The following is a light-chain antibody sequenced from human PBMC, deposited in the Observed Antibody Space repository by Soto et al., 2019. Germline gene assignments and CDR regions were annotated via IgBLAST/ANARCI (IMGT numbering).Light chain of an antibody. J-gene: IGKJ1*01. CDR3: QQYNNWPCT. V-gene: IGKV3-15*01. Sequence: EIVMTQSPATLSESPGERATLSCRASQSVSSNLAWYQQKPGQAPRLLIYCASTRATGIPARFSGSGSGTEFTLTISSLQSEDFAVYYCQQYNNWPCTFGPGTKVEIK. CDR2: CAS. CDR1: QSVSSN.